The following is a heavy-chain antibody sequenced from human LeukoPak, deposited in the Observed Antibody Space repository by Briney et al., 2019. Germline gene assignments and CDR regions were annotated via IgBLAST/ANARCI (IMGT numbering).Heavy chain of an antibody. CDR3: ARAEYDILTGYSDYFDY. Sequence: GGSLRLSCAVSGFTVSSNYMSWVRQAPGKGLEWVSVIYAGGSTYYADSVKGRFIISRDNSKNTLYLQMNSLRAEDTAVYYCARAEYDILTGYSDYFDYWGQGTLVTVSS. CDR2: IYAGGST. J-gene: IGHJ4*02. D-gene: IGHD3-9*01. CDR1: GFTVSSNY. V-gene: IGHV3-66*01.